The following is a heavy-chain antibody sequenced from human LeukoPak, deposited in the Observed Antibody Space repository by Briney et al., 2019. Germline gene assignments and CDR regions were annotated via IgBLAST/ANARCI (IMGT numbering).Heavy chain of an antibody. CDR3: ARLWTVAGTS. Sequence: MASETLSLTCAVSGNSISSGYYWGWIRQPPGKGLEWIGSIYYSGSTYYNPSLKSRVTISVDTSKNQFSLKLSSVTAADTAVYYCARLWTVAGTSWGQGTLVTVSS. CDR2: IYYSGST. D-gene: IGHD6-19*01. CDR1: GNSISSGYY. V-gene: IGHV4-38-2*01. J-gene: IGHJ5*02.